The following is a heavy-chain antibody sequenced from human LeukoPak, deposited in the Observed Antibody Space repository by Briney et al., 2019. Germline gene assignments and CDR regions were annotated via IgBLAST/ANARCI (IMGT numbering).Heavy chain of an antibody. CDR2: IISRGSNT. Sequence: HPGGSLRLSCAASGFTLSSYETNWVRQAPGKGLEWVSYIISRGSNTYYADSVKGRFTTSTNNATNSLYLQMNSLTAKHTAVSFCAELGITMYGSGAGKRWSPSTSGGRASDP. D-gene: IGHD3-10*02. CDR1: GFTLSSYE. CDR3: AELGITMYGSGAGKRWSPSTSGGRASDP. J-gene: IGHJ5*02. V-gene: IGHV3-48*03.